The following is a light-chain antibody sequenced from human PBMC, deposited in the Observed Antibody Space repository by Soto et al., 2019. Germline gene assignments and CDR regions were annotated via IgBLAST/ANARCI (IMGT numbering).Light chain of an antibody. CDR2: DAS. J-gene: IGKJ1*01. CDR1: QSISSW. CDR3: QQYNSSPWT. V-gene: IGKV1-5*01. Sequence: DIQITQSPSTLSSFLGDRVTITFRASQSISSWLAWYQQKPGKAPNLLIYDASNLESGVPSRFSGSGSGTEFTLTISSLQPDDSASYHCQQYNSSPWTFGQGTKVDIK.